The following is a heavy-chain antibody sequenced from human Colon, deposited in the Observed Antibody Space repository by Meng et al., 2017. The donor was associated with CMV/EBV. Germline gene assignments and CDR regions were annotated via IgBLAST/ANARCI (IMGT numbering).Heavy chain of an antibody. CDR3: ARLPAMAGIYDFFDS. V-gene: IGHV1-2*02. CDR2: NNPNGGGT. Sequence: ASAQVSCKASGYTFTGNYIHWVRQALGQGFEWMGWNNPNGGGTNYAQKFQSRVTMTRDTSINTVYMNLSSLTSDDTAVYYCARLPAMAGIYDFFDSWGQGARVTVSS. J-gene: IGHJ4*02. CDR1: GYTFTGNY. D-gene: IGHD5/OR15-5a*01.